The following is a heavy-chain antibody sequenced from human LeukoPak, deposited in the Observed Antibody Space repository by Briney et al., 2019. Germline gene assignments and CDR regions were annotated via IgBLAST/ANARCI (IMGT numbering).Heavy chain of an antibody. D-gene: IGHD3-10*01. J-gene: IGHJ6*02. CDR3: ARDGSGSPSPHYYYGMDV. CDR1: GYTFTSYG. Sequence: GASVKVSCKASGYTFTSYGISWVRQAPGQGLEWMGWISAYNGNTNYAQKLQGRVTMTTDTSTSTAYMELRSLRSDDTAVYYCARDGSGSPSPHYYYGMDVWGQGTTVTVSS. V-gene: IGHV1-18*01. CDR2: ISAYNGNT.